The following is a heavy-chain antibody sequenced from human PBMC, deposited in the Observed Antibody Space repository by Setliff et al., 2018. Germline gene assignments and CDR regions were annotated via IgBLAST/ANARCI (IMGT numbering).Heavy chain of an antibody. CDR1: GDTFNNHV. D-gene: IGHD2-21*02. CDR2: IIPMLGTT. Sequence: SSVKFSCNASGDTFNNHVIACVRQAPGQGLEWMGSIIPMLGTTNDAQKFQGRVTITADRSTSVDYMELSSLRSEDTAIYYCARVYCTTVNCYHPYYHNYMDVWGKGTTVTVSS. V-gene: IGHV1-69*04. CDR3: ARVYCTTVNCYHPYYHNYMDV. J-gene: IGHJ6*03.